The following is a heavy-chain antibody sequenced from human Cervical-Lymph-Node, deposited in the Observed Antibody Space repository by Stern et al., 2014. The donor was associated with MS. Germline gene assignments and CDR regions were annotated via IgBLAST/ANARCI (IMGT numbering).Heavy chain of an antibody. D-gene: IGHD4-17*01. V-gene: IGHV3-30*03. J-gene: IGHJ4*02. CDR3: ATLGDYGGYFDS. CDR2: ISHNGGNE. Sequence: VQLVQSGGGVVQPGRSLRLSCEASGFLFNTYGMHWVRQAPGKGLEWVAFISHNGGNEQYVDSVRGRFTASRDNSKRTLYLQMNTLRVEDTAVYYCATLGDYGGYFDSWGRGTLVTGSS. CDR1: GFLFNTYG.